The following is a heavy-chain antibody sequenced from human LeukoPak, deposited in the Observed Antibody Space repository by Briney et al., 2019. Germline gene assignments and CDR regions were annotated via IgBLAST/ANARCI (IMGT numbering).Heavy chain of an antibody. CDR2: ISGGGGST. J-gene: IGHJ6*02. CDR1: GFTFSSYA. V-gene: IGHV3-23*01. CDR3: AKAYYDSSGYYYYYYYGMDV. D-gene: IGHD3-22*01. Sequence: GGSLRLSCAASGFTFSSYAMSWVRQAPGKGLEWVSAISGGGGSTYYADSVKGRFTISRDNSKNTLYLQMNSLRAEDTAVYYCAKAYYDSSGYYYYYYYGMDVWGQGTTVTVSS.